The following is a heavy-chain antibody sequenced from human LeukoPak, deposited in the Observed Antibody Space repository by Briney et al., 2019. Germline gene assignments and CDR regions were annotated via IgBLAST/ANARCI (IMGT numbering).Heavy chain of an antibody. CDR3: ARESSTTQTNLFDY. Sequence: SETLSLTCTVSGDSITSRSYWSWIRQPPGKGLEWIGYLRHSGNTNHNSSFKGRVTFSLDTSKNQFSLILRSVTAADTAIYFCARESSTTQTNLFDYWGQGTLVTVSS. J-gene: IGHJ4*02. V-gene: IGHV4-59*11. CDR2: LRHSGNT. CDR1: GDSITSRSY. D-gene: IGHD3-3*02.